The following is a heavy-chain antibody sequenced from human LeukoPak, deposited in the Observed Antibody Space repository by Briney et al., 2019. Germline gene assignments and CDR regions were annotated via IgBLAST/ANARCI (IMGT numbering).Heavy chain of an antibody. V-gene: IGHV3-48*02. Sequence: GGSLRLSCAASDFTFRTYSMIWARQTAGTGLEWISYISSGGGVTHYAESVKGRFSISRDNAKNSLYLQMNSLRDEDMAVYYCARDNGMTSGWYAGRIDYYYGMDVWGQGTTVTVSS. J-gene: IGHJ6*02. D-gene: IGHD6-19*01. CDR1: DFTFRTYS. CDR2: ISSGGGVT. CDR3: ARDNGMTSGWYAGRIDYYYGMDV.